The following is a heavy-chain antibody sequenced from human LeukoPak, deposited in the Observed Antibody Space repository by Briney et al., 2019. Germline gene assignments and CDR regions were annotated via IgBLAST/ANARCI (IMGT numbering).Heavy chain of an antibody. CDR3: ARAPTAMVTGEFDY. J-gene: IGHJ4*02. V-gene: IGHV4-34*09. CDR2: INHSGST. Sequence: PSETLSLTCAVYGGSFSGYYWSWIRQPPGKGLEWIGEINHSGSTNYNPSLKSRVTISVDTSKNQFSLKLSSVTAADTAVYYCARAPTAMVTGEFDYWGQGTLVTVSS. CDR1: GGSFSGYY. D-gene: IGHD5-18*01.